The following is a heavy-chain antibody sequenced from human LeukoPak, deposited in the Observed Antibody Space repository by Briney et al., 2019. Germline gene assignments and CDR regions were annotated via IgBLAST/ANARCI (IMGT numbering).Heavy chain of an antibody. CDR1: GYTFTRYY. CDR2: ISPSGAST. Sequence: ASVKVSCKASGYTFTRYYMHWVRQAPGQGLEWMGIISPSGASTSYAQKFQDRVTMTRDTSTSTVYMELSSLRSEDTAVYYCTRGGYGGPRVAFDYWGQGTLVTVSS. CDR3: TRGGYGGPRVAFDY. V-gene: IGHV1-46*01. D-gene: IGHD1-1*01. J-gene: IGHJ4*02.